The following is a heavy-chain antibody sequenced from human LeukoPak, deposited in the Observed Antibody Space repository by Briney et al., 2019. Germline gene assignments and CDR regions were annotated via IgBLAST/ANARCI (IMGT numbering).Heavy chain of an antibody. D-gene: IGHD4-17*01. J-gene: IGHJ4*02. CDR3: AKSGGVTTTLGY. CDR2: IDSGGKT. V-gene: IGHV3-53*05. CDR1: GFIVNTNY. Sequence: GGSLRLSCAASGFIVNTNYMSWVRQVPGKGLEWVSVIDSGGKTYYADSVKGRFTISRDNSKNTLYLQMNSLRAEDTAVYYCAKSGGVTTTLGYWGQGTLVTVSS.